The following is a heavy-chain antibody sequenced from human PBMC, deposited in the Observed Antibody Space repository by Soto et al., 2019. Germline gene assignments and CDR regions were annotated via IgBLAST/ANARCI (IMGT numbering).Heavy chain of an antibody. CDR1: GGTISTYY. J-gene: IGHJ3*02. Sequence: PSETLSLTCTVSGGTISTYYWTWIRQTTGKGLEWIGYIYHSGSTKYNPSLNSRVTISVDTSKNQFSLKLSSVTAADTAVYYCARDNYCSSPSCYADAIDIWGQRTMVTVSS. CDR2: IYHSGST. CDR3: ARDNYCSSPSCYADAIDI. V-gene: IGHV4-59*01. D-gene: IGHD2-2*01.